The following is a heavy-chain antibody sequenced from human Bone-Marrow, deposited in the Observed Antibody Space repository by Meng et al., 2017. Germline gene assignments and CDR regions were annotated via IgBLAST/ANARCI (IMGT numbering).Heavy chain of an antibody. CDR2: IYYSGST. J-gene: IGHJ4*02. Sequence: QVQLQESGPGLVKPSQTLSLTCTFSGGSISSADYSWSWIRQPPGKGLEWIGYIYYSGSTYYNPSLKSRVTISVDTSKIQFSLKMSSVTAADTAVYYCARVGACSGGSCYFRLFDYWGQGTLVTVSS. V-gene: IGHV4-30-4*01. D-gene: IGHD2-15*01. CDR3: ARVGACSGGSCYFRLFDY. CDR1: GGSISSADYS.